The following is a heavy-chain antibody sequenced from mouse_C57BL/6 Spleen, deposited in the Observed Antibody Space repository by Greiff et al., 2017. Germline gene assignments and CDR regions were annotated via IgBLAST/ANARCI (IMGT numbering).Heavy chain of an antibody. Sequence: QVQLKQPGAELVRPGSSVKLSCKASGYTFTSYWMDWVKQRPGQGLEWIGNIYPSDSETHYNQKFKDKATLTVDKSSSTAYMQLSSLTSEDSAVYYCARNYYGSGGYFDVWGTGTTVTVSS. V-gene: IGHV1-61*01. CDR3: ARNYYGSGGYFDV. J-gene: IGHJ1*03. CDR1: GYTFTSYW. CDR2: IYPSDSET. D-gene: IGHD1-1*01.